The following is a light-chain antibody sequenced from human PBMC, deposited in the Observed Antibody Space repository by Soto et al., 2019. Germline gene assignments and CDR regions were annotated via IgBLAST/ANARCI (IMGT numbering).Light chain of an antibody. CDR3: QQVNVYPST. V-gene: IGKV1-9*01. J-gene: IGKJ4*01. CDR2: TAS. CDR1: QGISSY. Sequence: DIQLTQSPSFLSASVGDRVTITCRASQGISSYLAWYQQKPGKAPNLLIHTASTLQSGVPSRFSGSGSGTEFTLTISSLQPEDFATYYCQQVNVYPSTFGGGTKVDIK.